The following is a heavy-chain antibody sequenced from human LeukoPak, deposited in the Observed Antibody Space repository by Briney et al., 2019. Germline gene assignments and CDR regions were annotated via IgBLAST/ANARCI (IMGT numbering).Heavy chain of an antibody. CDR1: GYTFTSYA. CDR3: ARDAGANGAGYYYYGMDV. J-gene: IGHJ6*02. Sequence: GASVTVSCKASGYTFTSYAMHWVRQAPGQRLEWMGWINAGNGNTKYSQKFQGRVTITRDTSASTAYMELSSLRSEDTAVYYCARDAGANGAGYYYYGMDVWGQGTTVTVSS. V-gene: IGHV1-3*01. D-gene: IGHD6-13*01. CDR2: INAGNGNT.